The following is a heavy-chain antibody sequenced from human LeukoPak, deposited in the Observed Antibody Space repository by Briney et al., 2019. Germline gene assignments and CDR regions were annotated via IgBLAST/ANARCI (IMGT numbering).Heavy chain of an antibody. D-gene: IGHD3-22*01. V-gene: IGHV1-69*05. Sequence: PSVKVSCKASGGTFSSYAISWVRQAPGQRLEWMGRIIPIFGTANYAQKLQGRVTITTDESTSTAYMELSSLRSEDTAVYYCARSYDSSGYYSAFDIWGQGTMVTVSS. CDR1: GGTFSSYA. J-gene: IGHJ3*02. CDR2: IIPIFGTA. CDR3: ARSYDSSGYYSAFDI.